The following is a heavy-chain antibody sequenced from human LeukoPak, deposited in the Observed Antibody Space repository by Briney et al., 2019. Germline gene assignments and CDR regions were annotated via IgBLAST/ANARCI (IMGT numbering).Heavy chain of an antibody. J-gene: IGHJ4*02. CDR1: GGSFSGFY. CDR2: IFDGGRT. CDR3: ARGLGEGYPDY. Sequence: SETLSLTCAVHGGSFSGFYWTWMRQPPGKGPEWIGEIFDGGRTNYNPSLKSRVTISGGTSKNQSSLKLSSVTAADTAVYYCARGLGEGYPDYWGQGTLVTVSP. V-gene: IGHV4-34*01. D-gene: IGHD5-24*01.